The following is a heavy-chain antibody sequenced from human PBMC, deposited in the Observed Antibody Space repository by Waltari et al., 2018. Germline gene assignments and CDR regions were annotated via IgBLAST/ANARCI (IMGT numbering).Heavy chain of an antibody. CDR2: ISYEGSNQ. V-gene: IGHV3-30*18. D-gene: IGHD3-22*01. CDR1: GFPFSDYV. Sequence: QVHLAESGGGVVQPGRSLSLSCVTSGFPFSDYVLHWVRQTQGKGLEWVAMISYEGSNQYYADSVKGRFTISRDNFKHTLYLQISSLTTNDTGVYYCAKGGLASTYYYSPMDVWGHGTSVTVSS. J-gene: IGHJ6*02. CDR3: AKGGLASTYYYSPMDV.